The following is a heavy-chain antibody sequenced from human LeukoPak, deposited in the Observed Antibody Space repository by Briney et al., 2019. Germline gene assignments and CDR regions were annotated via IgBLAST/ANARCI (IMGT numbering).Heavy chain of an antibody. D-gene: IGHD6-13*01. J-gene: IGHJ4*02. Sequence: GGSLRLSCAASGFTFSSYAMSWVRQAPGKGLGWVSAISGSGGSTYYADSVKGRFTISRDNSKNTLYLQMNSLRAEDTAVYYCAKDGGSSSWYYFDYWGQGTLVTVSS. CDR2: ISGSGGST. V-gene: IGHV3-23*01. CDR3: AKDGGSSSWYYFDY. CDR1: GFTFSSYA.